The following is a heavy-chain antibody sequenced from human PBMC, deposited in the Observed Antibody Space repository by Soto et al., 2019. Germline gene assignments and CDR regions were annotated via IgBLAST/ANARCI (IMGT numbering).Heavy chain of an antibody. J-gene: IGHJ6*03. CDR3: ARGPARQDYYYYMDV. Sequence: PSETLSLTCAVYGGSFSGYYWSWIRQPPGKGLEWIGEINHSGSTNYNPSLKSRVTISVDTSKNQFSLKLSSVTAADTAVYYCARGPARQDYYYYMDVWGKGTTVTAP. CDR1: GGSFSGYY. CDR2: INHSGST. V-gene: IGHV4-34*01.